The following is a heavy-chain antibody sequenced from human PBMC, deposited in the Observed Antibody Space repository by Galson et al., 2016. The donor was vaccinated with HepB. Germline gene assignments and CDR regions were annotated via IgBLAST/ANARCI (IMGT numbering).Heavy chain of an antibody. V-gene: IGHV7-4-1*02. CDR3: ARATEIPGTYWFDP. Sequence: SGYTFTKYAINWVRQAPGQGPEWMGWINTNTGNPTYAQGFTGRFVFSLDTSVSTTYLQISSLKADDTALYFCARATEIPGTYWFDPWGQGTLVTVSS. J-gene: IGHJ5*02. CDR2: INTNTGNP. D-gene: IGHD1-20*01. CDR1: GYTFTKYA.